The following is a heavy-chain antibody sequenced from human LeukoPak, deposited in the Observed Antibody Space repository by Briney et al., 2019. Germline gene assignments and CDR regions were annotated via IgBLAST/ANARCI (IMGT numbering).Heavy chain of an antibody. Sequence: GGSLRLSCAASGFTFSSYSMNWVRQAPGKGLEWVSYISSSSSTIYYAGSVKGRFTISRDNAKNSLYLQMNSLRAEDTAVYYCARYYYDSSGYYYRYFDYWGQGTLVTVSS. J-gene: IGHJ4*02. CDR2: ISSSSSTI. D-gene: IGHD3-22*01. V-gene: IGHV3-48*04. CDR3: ARYYYDSSGYYYRYFDY. CDR1: GFTFSSYS.